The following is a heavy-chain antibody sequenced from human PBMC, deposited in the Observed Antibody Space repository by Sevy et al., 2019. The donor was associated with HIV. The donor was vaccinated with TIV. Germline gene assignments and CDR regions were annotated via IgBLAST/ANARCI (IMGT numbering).Heavy chain of an antibody. V-gene: IGHV3-23*01. CDR2: LSFGCGEI. D-gene: IGHD2-8*01. CDR1: GFTFSKYS. CDR3: AREGCTKPHDY. Sequence: NHSGSLRLSCAASGFTFSKYSMSWVRQPPGKGLEWVSTLSFGCGEINYADSVKGRFTISRDNSKSSVYLQMNNLRPEDTAVYYCAREGCTKPHDYWGQGTLVTVSS. J-gene: IGHJ4*02.